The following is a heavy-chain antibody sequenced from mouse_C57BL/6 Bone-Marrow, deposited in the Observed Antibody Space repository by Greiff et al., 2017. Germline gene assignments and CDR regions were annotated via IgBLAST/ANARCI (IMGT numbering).Heavy chain of an antibody. CDR1: GYSFTDYN. V-gene: IGHV1-39*01. D-gene: IGHD2-2*01. CDR3: ARRTMVTEFAY. Sequence: VHVKQSGPELVKPGASVKISCKASGYSFTDYNMNWVKQSNGKSLEWIGVINPNYGTTSYNQKFKGKATLTVDQSSSTAYMHLNSLTSEDSAVYYCARRTMVTEFAYWGQGTLVTVSA. CDR2: INPNYGTT. J-gene: IGHJ3*01.